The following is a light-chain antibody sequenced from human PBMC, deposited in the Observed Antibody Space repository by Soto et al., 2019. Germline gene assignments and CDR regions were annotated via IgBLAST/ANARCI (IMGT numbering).Light chain of an antibody. CDR3: QQRSNWPPFT. CDR2: GAS. V-gene: IGKV3D-20*02. J-gene: IGKJ5*01. Sequence: EIVMTQSPATLSVSPGERATLSCRASQSVSSSYLAWYQQKPGQAPRLLIYGASSRATGIPDRFSGSGSGTDFTLTISSLEPEDFAVYYCQQRSNWPPFTFGQGTRLEIK. CDR1: QSVSSSY.